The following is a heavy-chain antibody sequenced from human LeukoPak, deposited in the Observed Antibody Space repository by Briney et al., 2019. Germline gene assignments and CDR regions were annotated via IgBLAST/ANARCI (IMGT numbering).Heavy chain of an antibody. CDR1: GFTFSSYA. D-gene: IGHD4-23*01. J-gene: IGHJ2*01. Sequence: GGSLRLSCAASGFTFSSYAMSWVRLAPGKGLEWVSLISGSGGGTYYADSVKDRFPIFRDNSKNTLYLQMNSLRAEDTAIYYCAKLGGDSDNWYFDLWGRGTLVTVSS. CDR3: AKLGGDSDNWYFDL. V-gene: IGHV3-23*01. CDR2: ISGSGGGT.